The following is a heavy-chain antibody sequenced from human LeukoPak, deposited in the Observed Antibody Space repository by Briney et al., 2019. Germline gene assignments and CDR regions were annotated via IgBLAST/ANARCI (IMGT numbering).Heavy chain of an antibody. CDR3: ARAWGSDAFDI. CDR1: GFTFSSYS. Sequence: GGSLRLSCAASGFTFSSYSMNWVRQAPGKGLEWVSYISSSGSTIYYADSVEGRFTISRDNAKNSLYLQMNSLRAEDTAVYYCARAWGSDAFDIWGQGTMVTVSS. CDR2: ISSSGSTI. J-gene: IGHJ3*02. D-gene: IGHD7-27*01. V-gene: IGHV3-48*04.